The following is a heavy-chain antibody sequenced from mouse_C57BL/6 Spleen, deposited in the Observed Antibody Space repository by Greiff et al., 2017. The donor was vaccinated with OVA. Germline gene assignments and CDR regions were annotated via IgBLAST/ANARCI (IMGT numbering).Heavy chain of an antibody. CDR2: IYPGDGDT. J-gene: IGHJ1*03. V-gene: IGHV1-82*01. CDR1: GYAFSSSW. CDR3: ALTGTKDWYFDV. D-gene: IGHD4-1*01. Sequence: VQLKQSGPELVKPGASVKISCKASGYAFSSSWMNWVKQRPGKGLEWIGRIYPGDGDTNYNGKFKGKATLTADKSSSTAYMQLSSLTSEDSAVYFCALTGTKDWYFDVWGTGTTVTVSS.